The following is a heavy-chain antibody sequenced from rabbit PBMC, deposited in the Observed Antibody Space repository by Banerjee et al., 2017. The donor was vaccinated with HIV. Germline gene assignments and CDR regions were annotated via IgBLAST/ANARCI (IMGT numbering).Heavy chain of an antibody. Sequence: QEQLVESGGGLVQPGGSLKLSCKASGFDFSSYGVSWVRQAPGKGLEWIGYIDPVFGSTYYASWVNGRFTISSDNAQNTVDLKMTSLTAADTATYFCAREGYLGSGWGDYGLDLWGPGTLVTVS. D-gene: IGHD4-1*01. CDR1: GFDFSSYG. V-gene: IGHV1S47*01. CDR3: AREGYLGSGWGDYGLDL. CDR2: IDPVFGST. J-gene: IGHJ6*01.